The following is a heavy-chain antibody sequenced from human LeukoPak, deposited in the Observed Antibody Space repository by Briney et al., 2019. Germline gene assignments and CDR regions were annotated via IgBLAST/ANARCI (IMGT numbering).Heavy chain of an antibody. J-gene: IGHJ3*01. CDR2: IFYSGNT. D-gene: IGHD5/OR15-5a*01. Sequence: SQTLSLTCTVSGGSISIDYYWGRIRQTPGKGPGLEWIGYIFYSGNTNYNASLRSRATISVDTSKNEFSLQLISVTAADTAIYFCARGRSNAFDVWGPGTVVTVSS. CDR1: GGSISIDYY. V-gene: IGHV4-30-4*01. CDR3: ARGRSNAFDV.